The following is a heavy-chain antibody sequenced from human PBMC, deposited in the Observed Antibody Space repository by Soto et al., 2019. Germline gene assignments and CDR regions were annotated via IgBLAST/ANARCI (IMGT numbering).Heavy chain of an antibody. CDR3: ARIIAEAGTGFDF. V-gene: IGHV5-51*01. Sequence: PGESLKISCQGSGYTFISYWIAWVRQMPGKGLEWMGIIYPGDSDTRYNPSFQGQVTISADKSISTAYLQWSSLNASDTAMYYCARIIAEAGTGFDFWGQGTLVTVSS. D-gene: IGHD6-19*01. CDR1: GYTFISYW. J-gene: IGHJ4*02. CDR2: IYPGDSDT.